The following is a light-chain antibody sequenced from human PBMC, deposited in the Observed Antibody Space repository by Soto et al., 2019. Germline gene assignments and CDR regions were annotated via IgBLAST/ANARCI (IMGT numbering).Light chain of an antibody. Sequence: EIVMTQSPATLSVSPGERAILSCRASKSVGKNLAWYQQAPGQAPRLLIYGASTRATGIPARFSGSGSGTEFTLSFSSLQSEDFAMYYCHQYNNWPPLTFGGDTEVEIK. CDR3: HQYNNWPPLT. J-gene: IGKJ4*01. CDR1: KSVGKN. CDR2: GAS. V-gene: IGKV3-15*01.